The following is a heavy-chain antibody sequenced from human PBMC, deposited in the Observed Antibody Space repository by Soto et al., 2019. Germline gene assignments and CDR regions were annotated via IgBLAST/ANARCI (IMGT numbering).Heavy chain of an antibody. CDR1: GYTFTSYG. Sequence: QVQLVQSGAEVKKPGASVKVSCKASGYTFTSYGISWVRQAPGQGLEWMGWISAYNGNTNYAQKLQGRVTMTTDTSTSTADVELRSLRSDDTAVYYCARDLGLTLDYISAYYYYGMDVWRQGTTVTVSS. D-gene: IGHD4-4*01. CDR2: ISAYNGNT. J-gene: IGHJ6*02. V-gene: IGHV1-18*04. CDR3: ARDLGLTLDYISAYYYYGMDV.